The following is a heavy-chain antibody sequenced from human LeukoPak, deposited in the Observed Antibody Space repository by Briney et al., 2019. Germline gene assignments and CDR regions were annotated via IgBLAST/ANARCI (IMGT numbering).Heavy chain of an antibody. CDR1: GGSISSHY. Sequence: SETLSLTCTVSGGSISSHYWSWIRQPPGKGLEWIGYIYYSGSTNYNPSLKSRVTISVDTSKNQFSLKLSSVTAADTAVYYCASQASPIAAWGQGTLVTVSS. CDR2: IYYSGST. D-gene: IGHD6-6*01. CDR3: ASQASPIAA. V-gene: IGHV4-59*11. J-gene: IGHJ4*02.